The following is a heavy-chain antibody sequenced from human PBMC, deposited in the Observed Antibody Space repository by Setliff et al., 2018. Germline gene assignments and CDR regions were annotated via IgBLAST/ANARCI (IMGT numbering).Heavy chain of an antibody. D-gene: IGHD6-6*01. CDR3: ARGRNVAARLLDS. V-gene: IGHV4-39*07. CDR2: IYYSGTT. CDR1: GASINSLSW. Sequence: SETLSLTCTVSGASINSLSWWSWVRQPPGKGLEWIGSIYYSGTTYYNPSLKSRVTISIDTSNNQFSLKVTSVTAADTGIYYCARGRNVAARLLDSWGQGARVTVS. J-gene: IGHJ4*02.